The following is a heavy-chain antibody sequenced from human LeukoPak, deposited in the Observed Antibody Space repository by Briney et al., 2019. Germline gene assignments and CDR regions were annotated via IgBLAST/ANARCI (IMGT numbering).Heavy chain of an antibody. Sequence: ASVKVSCKASGYTFTSYGISWVRQAPGQGLEWMGWISAYNGNTNYAQKLQGGVTMTTDTSTSTAYMELRSLRSDDTAVYYCARAYYDFWSGPPPYYFDYWGQGTLVTVSS. V-gene: IGHV1-18*01. CDR1: GYTFTSYG. D-gene: IGHD3-3*01. CDR2: ISAYNGNT. CDR3: ARAYYDFWSGPPPYYFDY. J-gene: IGHJ4*02.